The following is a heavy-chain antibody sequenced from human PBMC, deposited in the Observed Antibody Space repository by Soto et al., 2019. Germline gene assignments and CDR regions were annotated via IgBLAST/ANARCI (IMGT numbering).Heavy chain of an antibody. CDR3: ARDGSYYGLDY. D-gene: IGHD1-26*01. V-gene: IGHV4-61*01. CDR2: IYYSGST. J-gene: IGHJ4*02. CDR1: GGSVSSGSYY. Sequence: KPSETLSLTCTVSGGSVSSGSYYWSWIRQPPGKGLEWIGSIYYSGSTNYNPSLKSRVTISVNTSKNQFSLRLSSVTAADTAVYYCARDGSYYGLDYWGQGTLVTVSS.